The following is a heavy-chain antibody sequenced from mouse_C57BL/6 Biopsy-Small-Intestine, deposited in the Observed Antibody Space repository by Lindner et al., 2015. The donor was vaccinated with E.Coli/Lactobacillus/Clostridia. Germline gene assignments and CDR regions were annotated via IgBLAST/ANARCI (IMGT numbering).Heavy chain of an antibody. CDR1: GFTFSDYG. CDR2: ISSGSRTI. V-gene: IGHV5-17*01. CDR3: ARWLLLYYAMDY. J-gene: IGHJ4*01. Sequence: VQLQESGGGLVKPGGSLKLSCAASGFTFSDYGMHRVRQAPEKGLEWVAYISSGSRTIYYADTVKGRFTISRDNAKNTLFLQMTSLRSEDTAMYYCARWLLLYYAMDYWGQGTSVTVSS. D-gene: IGHD2-3*01.